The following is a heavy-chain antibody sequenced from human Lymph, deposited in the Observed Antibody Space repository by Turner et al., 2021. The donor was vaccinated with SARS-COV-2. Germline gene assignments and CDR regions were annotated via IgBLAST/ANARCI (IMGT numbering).Heavy chain of an antibody. CDR2: IYIGGTT. J-gene: IGHJ3*02. Sequence: EVQLVETGGGLIQPGGSLRLSCAASGFTVSSNYMSWVRQAPGKGLEWVSVIYIGGTTYYADSVKGRFTISRDNSKNTLYLQINSLRAEDTAVYYCARDLGPLAFDIWGQGTMVTVSS. CDR3: ARDLGPLAFDI. V-gene: IGHV3-53*02. CDR1: GFTVSSNY.